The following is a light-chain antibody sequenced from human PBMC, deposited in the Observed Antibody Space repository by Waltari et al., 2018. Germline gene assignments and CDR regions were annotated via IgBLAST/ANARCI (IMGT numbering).Light chain of an antibody. V-gene: IGKV3-15*01. J-gene: IGKJ5*01. Sequence: ETVMTQSPATLSVYPGERATLSFKASPRIKNNLAWSQQKGGQAPRLLLFDASTRATGISARFSGSGYGTEFTLTISSLQSEDFAVYYCQQYDNWPLTFGQGTRLDIK. CDR1: PRIKNN. CDR2: DAS. CDR3: QQYDNWPLT.